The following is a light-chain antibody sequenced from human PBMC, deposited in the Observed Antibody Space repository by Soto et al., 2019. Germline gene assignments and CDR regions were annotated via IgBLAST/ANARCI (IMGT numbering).Light chain of an antibody. CDR2: AAS. J-gene: IGKJ2*01. V-gene: IGKV1-39*01. CDR3: QQSDSILYP. CDR1: QSIGTG. Sequence: DMQITQSPSSLSSSVGDRVTITCRASQSIGTGLSWYQQKPQKAPKLLIYAASSVQSGVPSRFSGSGSGTDFTLTISSLQPEDFATYYCQQSDSILYPFGQGTKVDXK.